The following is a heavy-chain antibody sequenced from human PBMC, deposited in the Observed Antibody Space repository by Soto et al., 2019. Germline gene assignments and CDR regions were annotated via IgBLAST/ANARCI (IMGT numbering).Heavy chain of an antibody. CDR1: GYTFTSYG. CDR3: ARDPLLRFLEWLPLAPNWFDP. J-gene: IGHJ5*02. Sequence: GASVKVSCKASGYTFTSYGISWVRQAPGQGLEWMGWISAYNGNTNYAQKLQGRVTMTTDTSTSTAYMELRSLRSDDTAVYYCARDPLLRFLEWLPLAPNWFDPWGQGTLVTGSS. V-gene: IGHV1-18*01. D-gene: IGHD3-3*01. CDR2: ISAYNGNT.